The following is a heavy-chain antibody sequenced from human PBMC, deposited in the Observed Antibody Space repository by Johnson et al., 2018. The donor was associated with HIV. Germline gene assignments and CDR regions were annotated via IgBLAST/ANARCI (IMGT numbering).Heavy chain of an antibody. Sequence: VQLVESGGGLVKPGGSLRFSCAASGFTFDDYGMSWVRQAPGKGLEWVSGINWNGGSTGYADSVKGRFTISRDNAKNSLYLQMNSLRAEDTALYYCARGLWRGRGNDAFDIWGQGTMVTVSS. CDR2: INWNGGST. J-gene: IGHJ3*02. CDR3: ARGLWRGRGNDAFDI. CDR1: GFTFDDYG. D-gene: IGHD3-10*01. V-gene: IGHV3-20*04.